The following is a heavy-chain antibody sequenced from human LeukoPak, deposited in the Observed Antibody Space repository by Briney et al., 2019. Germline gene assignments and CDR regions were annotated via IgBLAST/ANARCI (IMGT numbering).Heavy chain of an antibody. V-gene: IGHV1-18*01. D-gene: IGHD2-2*01. Sequence: GASVKVSCKASGYTFTSYGISWVRQAPGQGLEWMGWISAYNGNTNYAQKLQGRVTITTDTSTSTAYMELRSLRSDDTAVYYCARAGHCSSTSCYGYWGQGTLVTVSS. CDR3: ARAGHCSSTSCYGY. CDR1: GYTFTSYG. CDR2: ISAYNGNT. J-gene: IGHJ4*02.